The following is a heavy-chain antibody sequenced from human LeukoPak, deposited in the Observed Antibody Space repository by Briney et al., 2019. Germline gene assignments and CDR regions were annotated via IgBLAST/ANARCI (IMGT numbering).Heavy chain of an antibody. CDR2: INTNTGNP. V-gene: IGHV7-4-1*02. CDR1: GYTFTTYA. CDR3: ARDQGGYIYKGIDY. Sequence: ASVKVSCKASGYTFTTYAMNWVRQAPGQGFEWMGWINTNTGNPTYAQGFTGRFVFSLDTSVTTAYLQISSLNAEDTAVYYCARDQGGYIYKGIDYWGQGTLVTVSS. D-gene: IGHD5-24*01. J-gene: IGHJ4*02.